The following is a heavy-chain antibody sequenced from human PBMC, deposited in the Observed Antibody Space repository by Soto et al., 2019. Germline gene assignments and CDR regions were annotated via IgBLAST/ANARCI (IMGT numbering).Heavy chain of an antibody. J-gene: IGHJ5*02. CDR2: IKQDGSEK. V-gene: IGHV3-7*01. CDR1: GFTFSSYW. D-gene: IGHD6-13*01. CDR3: PKGPRSWTDYNWFDP. Sequence: PGGSLRLSCAASGFTFSSYWMSWVRQAPGKGLEWVANIKQDGSEKYYVDSVKGRFTISRDNAKNSLYLQMNSLRAEDTAVYYCPKGPRSWTDYNWFDPWGQGTLVTVSS.